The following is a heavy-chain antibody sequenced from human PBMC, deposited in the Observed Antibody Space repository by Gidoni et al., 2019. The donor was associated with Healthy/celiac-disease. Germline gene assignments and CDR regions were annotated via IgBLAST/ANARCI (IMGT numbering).Heavy chain of an antibody. Sequence: EVQLLESGGGMVKPGGSLRLSCAASGFTFSSYSMNWVRQAPGKGLEWVSSISSSSSYIYYADSVKGRFTISRDNAKNSLYLQLNSLRAEDTAVYYCARITPDYYYYGMDVWGQGTTVTVSS. D-gene: IGHD1-20*01. CDR1: GFTFSSYS. CDR2: ISSSSSYI. J-gene: IGHJ6*02. CDR3: ARITPDYYYYGMDV. V-gene: IGHV3-21*01.